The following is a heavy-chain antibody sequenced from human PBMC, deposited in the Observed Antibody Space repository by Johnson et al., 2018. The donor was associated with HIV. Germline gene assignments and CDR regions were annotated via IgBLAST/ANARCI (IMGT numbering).Heavy chain of an antibody. D-gene: IGHD6-6*01. J-gene: IGHJ3*02. CDR1: GFTFSSYG. CDR2: IWYDGSNK. Sequence: QVQLVESGGGVVQPGRSVRLSCAASGFTFSSYGMHWVRQAPGKGLEWVAVIWYDGSNKYYADSVKGRFTIPGDNSKNTLSLQMNSLRAEDTALYFCAGDGRGEQLVDQGDAFDIWGQGTMVTVSS. CDR3: AGDGRGEQLVDQGDAFDI. V-gene: IGHV3-33*01.